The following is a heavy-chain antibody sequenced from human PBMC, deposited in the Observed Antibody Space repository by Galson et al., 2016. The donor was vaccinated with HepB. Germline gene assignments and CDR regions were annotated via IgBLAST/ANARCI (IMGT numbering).Heavy chain of an antibody. Sequence: SCKASGYTFTNYYIHWVRQAPGQGLECMGIVDPSGDRTTYAQQFQGRVTMTSDTSTSTDYMDLSSLRSDDTAVYYCARGGCRGSSCYYDYWGQGALVTVSS. CDR3: ARGGCRGSSCYYDY. CDR1: GYTFTNYY. J-gene: IGHJ4*02. CDR2: VDPSGDRT. D-gene: IGHD2-2*01. V-gene: IGHV1-46*01.